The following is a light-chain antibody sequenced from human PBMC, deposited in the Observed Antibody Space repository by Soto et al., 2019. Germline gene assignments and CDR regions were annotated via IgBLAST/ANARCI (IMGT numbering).Light chain of an antibody. V-gene: IGKV3-11*01. Sequence: EIVLTQSPATLSLSPGERATLSCRASQSVSSYLAWYQHKPGQAPRLLIYDASNRATGIPARFSGSGSGTDFTLTISSLEPEDFAVYYCQQRSDWLRTLVGGTKVEIK. CDR1: QSVSSY. J-gene: IGKJ4*01. CDR3: QQRSDWLRT. CDR2: DAS.